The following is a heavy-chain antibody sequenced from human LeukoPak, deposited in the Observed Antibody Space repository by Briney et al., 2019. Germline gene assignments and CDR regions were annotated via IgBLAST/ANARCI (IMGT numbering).Heavy chain of an antibody. CDR1: GFTFSSYS. Sequence: GRSLRLSCAASGFTFSSYSMNWVRQAPGKGLEWVSSISSSSSYIYYADSVKGRFTISRDNAKNSLYLQMNSLRAEDTAVYYCARVDNTVVTQGAFDYWGQGTLVTVSS. V-gene: IGHV3-21*04. D-gene: IGHD4-23*01. J-gene: IGHJ4*02. CDR3: ARVDNTVVTQGAFDY. CDR2: ISSSSSYI.